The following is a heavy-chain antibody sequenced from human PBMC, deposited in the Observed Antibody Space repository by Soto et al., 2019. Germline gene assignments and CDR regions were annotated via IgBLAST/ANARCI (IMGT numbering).Heavy chain of an antibody. D-gene: IGHD6-19*01. V-gene: IGHV3-21*01. CDR2: ISSSSSYI. CDR3: ASLTSAIAVAGIDY. J-gene: IGHJ4*02. Sequence: LRLSCAASGFTFSSYSMNWVRQAPGKGLEWVSSISSSSSYIYYADSVKGRFTISRDNAKNSLYLQMNSLRAEDTAVYYCASLTSAIAVAGIDYWGQGTLVTVSS. CDR1: GFTFSSYS.